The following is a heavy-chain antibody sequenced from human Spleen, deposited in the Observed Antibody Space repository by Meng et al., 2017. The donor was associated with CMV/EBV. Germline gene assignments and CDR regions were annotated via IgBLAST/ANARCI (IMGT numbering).Heavy chain of an antibody. Sequence: SVKVSCKASGGTFSNYAISWVRQAPGQGLEWMGGIIPILGIANYAQIFQGRVTITADKSTSTAYMELSSLRSEDTALYYCAKGNIVTVPAATDYWGQGTLVTVSS. CDR2: IIPILGIA. J-gene: IGHJ4*02. CDR3: AKGNIVTVPAATDY. V-gene: IGHV1-69*10. CDR1: GGTFSNYA. D-gene: IGHD2-2*01.